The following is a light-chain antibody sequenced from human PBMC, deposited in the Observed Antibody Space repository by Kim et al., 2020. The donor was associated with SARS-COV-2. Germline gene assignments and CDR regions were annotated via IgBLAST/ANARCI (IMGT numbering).Light chain of an antibody. V-gene: IGLV2-14*03. J-gene: IGLJ2*01. CDR2: DVS. CDR3: NSYTSTSTRV. CDR1: SSDVGGYNY. Sequence: QSALTQPASVSGSPGQSITISCTRTSSDVGGYNYVSWYQQHPGKAPKLIIYDVSYRPSGVSNRFSGSKSGNTASLTISGLQAEDEADYYCNSYTSTSTRVFGGGTQLTVL.